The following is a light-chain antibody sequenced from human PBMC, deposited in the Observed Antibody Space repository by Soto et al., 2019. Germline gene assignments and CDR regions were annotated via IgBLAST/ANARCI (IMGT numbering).Light chain of an antibody. V-gene: IGLV1-44*01. J-gene: IGLJ2*01. CDR3: TGWDDRLNGPV. CDR1: SSNIGSNT. CDR2: SNN. Sequence: QSVLTQPPSASGTPGQRVTISCSGSSSNIGSNTVNWYQQPPGTAPKLLIYSNNQRPSGVSDRFSGSKSDTSASLAISGLQSEDEADYYCTGWDDRLNGPVFGGGTKLTVL.